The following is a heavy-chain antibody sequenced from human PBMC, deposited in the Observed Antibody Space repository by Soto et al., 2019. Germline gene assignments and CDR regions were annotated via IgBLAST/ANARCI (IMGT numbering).Heavy chain of an antibody. J-gene: IGHJ4*02. D-gene: IGHD4-17*01. CDR1: GFTFSNNW. Sequence: PGGSLRLSCAASGFTFSNNWMTWVRQAPGKGLEWVSSIGGSGIITYYTDSVKGRFTISRDNSGNTLFLHMNSLRADDTAVYYCAKDPNGDYVGAFDSWGQGTLVTVSS. CDR3: AKDPNGDYVGAFDS. V-gene: IGHV3-23*01. CDR2: IGGSGIIT.